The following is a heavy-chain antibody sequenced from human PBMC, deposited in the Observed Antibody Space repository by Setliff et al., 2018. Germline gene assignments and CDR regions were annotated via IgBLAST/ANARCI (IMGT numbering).Heavy chain of an antibody. CDR3: AKGGGRYHSAS. CDR2: IYHDGNT. Sequence: SETLSLTCTVSGGSVGSDFSYWTWIRQPAGKGPEWIGEIYHDGNTKFNPSVHYNPSLKSRVTISIDKSKNQFSLKLTSVTAADTAVYYCAKGGGRYHSASWGQGTLVTVSS. CDR1: GGSVGSDFSY. V-gene: IGHV4-61*10. D-gene: IGHD1-26*01. J-gene: IGHJ4*02.